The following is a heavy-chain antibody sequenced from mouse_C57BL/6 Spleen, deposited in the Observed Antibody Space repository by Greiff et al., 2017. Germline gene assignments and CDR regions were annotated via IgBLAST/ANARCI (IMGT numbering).Heavy chain of an antibody. CDR2: INPNNGGT. D-gene: IGHD2-4*01. J-gene: IGHJ3*01. CDR3: AISTMRTFAY. V-gene: IGHV1-18*01. CDR1: GYTFTDYN. Sequence: VQLKQSGPELVKPGASVKIPCKASGYTFTDYNMDWVKQSHGKSLEWIGDINPNNGGTIYNQKFKGKATLTVDKSSSTAYMELRSLTSEDTAVYYCAISTMRTFAYWGQGTLVTVSA.